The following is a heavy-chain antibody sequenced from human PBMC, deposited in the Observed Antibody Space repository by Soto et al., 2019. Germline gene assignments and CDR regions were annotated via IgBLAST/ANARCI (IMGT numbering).Heavy chain of an antibody. CDR1: GDSISGYY. V-gene: IGHV4-59*01. Sequence: SETLSLTCIVSGDSISGYYWSWIRQPPGKGLGWIGYIHYSGNTHYNPYLKSRVTISVDTSKNQLSLKLTSVTAADTAVYYCARQLIDTGNSGFDHWGQGTQVTVSS. CDR3: ARQLIDTGNSGFDH. J-gene: IGHJ4*02. CDR2: IHYSGNT. D-gene: IGHD1-26*01.